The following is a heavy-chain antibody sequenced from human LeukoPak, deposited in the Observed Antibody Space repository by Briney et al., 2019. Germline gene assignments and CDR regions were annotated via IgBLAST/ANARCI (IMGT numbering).Heavy chain of an antibody. CDR3: AMIGYCSGACLDY. V-gene: IGHV6-1*01. Sequence: SQTLSLTCAISGDSVSGNSTAYNWIRQSPSRGLEWLGRTYYRSKWYNDYAVSVKSRIIINPDTSKNQLSLQLKSVTPEDTAVYYCAMIGYCSGACLDYWGQGTLVTVSS. CDR1: GDSVSGNSTA. J-gene: IGHJ4*02. D-gene: IGHD2-15*01. CDR2: TYYRSKWYN.